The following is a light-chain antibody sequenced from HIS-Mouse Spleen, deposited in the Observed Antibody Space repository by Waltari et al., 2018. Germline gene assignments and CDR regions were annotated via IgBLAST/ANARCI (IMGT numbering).Light chain of an antibody. CDR1: ALPKQY. Sequence: SYELTQPPSVSVSPGQTARLTCSGDALPKQYAYWYQQKPGQAPRLVIYKDSERPSGIPERFSGSSSGTTVTLTISGVQAEDEADYYCQSADSSGTYYVVFGGGTKLTVL. CDR3: QSADSSGTYYVV. V-gene: IGLV3-25*03. CDR2: KDS. J-gene: IGLJ2*01.